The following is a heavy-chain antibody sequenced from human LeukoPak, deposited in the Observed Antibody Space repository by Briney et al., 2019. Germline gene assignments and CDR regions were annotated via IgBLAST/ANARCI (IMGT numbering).Heavy chain of an antibody. CDR1: GYSFTSYW. Sequence: GESLKISCKGSGYSFTSYWIGWVRQMPGKGLEWMGIIYPGDSGTRYSPSFQGQVTISADKSISTAYLQWSSLKASDTAMYYCARLVGYCSSTSCYGADYYYYYGMDVWGQGTTVTVSS. CDR3: ARLVGYCSSTSCYGADYYYYYGMDV. D-gene: IGHD2-2*01. CDR2: IYPGDSGT. J-gene: IGHJ6*02. V-gene: IGHV5-51*01.